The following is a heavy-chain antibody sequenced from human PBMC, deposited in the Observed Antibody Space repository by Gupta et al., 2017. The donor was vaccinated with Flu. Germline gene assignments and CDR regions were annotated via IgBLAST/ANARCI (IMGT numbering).Heavy chain of an antibody. Sequence: QLQLQESGPGLVRPSDTLALTCTVSGVSISSYSYFWGWIRQPPGKGLEWIGNIYYNGNTYYNPSLKSRVTISVETAKNQFSLRLSSVTAVDTAVYYCARRTYCGGDCYASAFDIWGQGTAVTVSS. V-gene: IGHV4-39*01. CDR3: ARRTYCGGDCYASAFDI. CDR2: IYYNGNT. D-gene: IGHD2-21*02. J-gene: IGHJ3*02. CDR1: GVSISSYSYF.